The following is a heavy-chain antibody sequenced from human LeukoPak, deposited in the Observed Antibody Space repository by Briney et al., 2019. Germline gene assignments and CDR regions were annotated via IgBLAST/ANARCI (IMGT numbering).Heavy chain of an antibody. J-gene: IGHJ4*02. CDR1: ADSLSSGGHY. Sequence: SQTLSLTCTVSADSLSSGGHYRAWIRQFPGKGLESIGFIHHSGRSRHNPSLKDRVAISVDTSRKQFALKLSSVTAADTAMYYCARGGNRFGGFYFDYWGQGIQVIVSS. CDR3: ARGGNRFGGFYFDY. V-gene: IGHV4-31*03. D-gene: IGHD3-10*01. CDR2: IHHSGRS.